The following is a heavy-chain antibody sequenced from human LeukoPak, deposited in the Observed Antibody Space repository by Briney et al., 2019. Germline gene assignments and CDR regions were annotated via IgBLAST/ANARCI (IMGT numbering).Heavy chain of an antibody. Sequence: GGSLRLSCAASGFTFSSYAMSWVRQAPGKGLEWVSSINGGGGSTYYADSVKGRFTISRDNSKNTLYLQMNSLRAEDTAVYYCAKPTTVTTLLNWFDPWGQGTLVTVSS. CDR1: GFTFSSYA. D-gene: IGHD4-17*01. CDR3: AKPTTVTTLLNWFDP. J-gene: IGHJ5*02. V-gene: IGHV3-23*01. CDR2: INGGGGST.